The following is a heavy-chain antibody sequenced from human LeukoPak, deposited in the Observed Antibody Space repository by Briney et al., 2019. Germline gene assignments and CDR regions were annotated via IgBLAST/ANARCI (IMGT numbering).Heavy chain of an antibody. CDR3: AKGVSRAK. CDR2: INHSGST. Sequence: SETLSLTCEVHGESISGYYWSWIRQPPGKGLEWIGEINHSGSTNYNPSLKSRVTISVDTSKNQFSLKLSSVTAADTAVYYCAKGVSRAKWGQGTLVTVSS. D-gene: IGHD2/OR15-2a*01. CDR1: GESISGYY. J-gene: IGHJ4*02. V-gene: IGHV4-34*01.